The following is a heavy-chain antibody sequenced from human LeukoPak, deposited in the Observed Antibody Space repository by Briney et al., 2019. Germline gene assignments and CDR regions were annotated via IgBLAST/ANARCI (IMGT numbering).Heavy chain of an antibody. Sequence: GGSLRLSCAASEFTFSSYAMSWVRQAPGKGLEWVSTISGSGAYTYYADSVKGRFTISRDNSKNTLYLQMNSLRAEDTAVYYCAKYFASGSYYKLPHWGQGTLVTVSS. CDR1: EFTFSSYA. CDR2: ISGSGAYT. CDR3: AKYFASGSYYKLPH. D-gene: IGHD3-10*01. J-gene: IGHJ1*01. V-gene: IGHV3-23*01.